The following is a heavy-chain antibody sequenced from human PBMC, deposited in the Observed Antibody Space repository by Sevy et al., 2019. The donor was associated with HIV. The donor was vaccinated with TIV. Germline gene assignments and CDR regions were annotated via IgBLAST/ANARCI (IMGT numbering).Heavy chain of an antibody. V-gene: IGHV3-7*03. CDR2: IKKDGNDK. D-gene: IGHD1-1*01. CDR3: ARDPGRTGFDF. Sequence: GGSLRLSCAASGFTFSSYWMSWVRQAPGKGLEWVANIKKDGNDKYYVDSVKGRFTVSRDNAKNSLSLQMNSLRAEDTAVYYCARDPGRTGFDFWGQGTLVTVSS. CDR1: GFTFSSYW. J-gene: IGHJ4*02.